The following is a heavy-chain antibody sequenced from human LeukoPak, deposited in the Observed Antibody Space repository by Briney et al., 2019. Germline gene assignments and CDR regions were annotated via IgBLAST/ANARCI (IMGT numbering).Heavy chain of an antibody. D-gene: IGHD3-10*01. CDR3: AKSRRVSAIGDYYYYYMDV. Sequence: PGRSLRLSCAASGFTFDDYAMHWVRQAPGKGLEWVSGISWNSGSIGYADSVKGRFTISRDNAKNSLYLQMNSLRAEDTAVYYCAKSRRVSAIGDYYYYYMDVWGKGTTVTVSS. J-gene: IGHJ6*03. CDR1: GFTFDDYA. V-gene: IGHV3-9*01. CDR2: ISWNSGSI.